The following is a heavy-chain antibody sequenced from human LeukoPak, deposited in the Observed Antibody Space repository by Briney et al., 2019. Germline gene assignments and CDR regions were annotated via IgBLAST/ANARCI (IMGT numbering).Heavy chain of an antibody. CDR3: AKGDDIAMTNGAFDI. Sequence: PGGSPRLSCAASGLTFTTSVINWVRQAPGKGLEWVAALSDDGRDEYYAESVKGRFTISRDNSKNTVHLQMNSLRAEDTAVYYCAKGDDIAMTNGAFDIWGQGTMVTVSS. J-gene: IGHJ3*02. D-gene: IGHD5-18*01. V-gene: IGHV3-30*18. CDR2: LSDDGRDE. CDR1: GLTFTTSV.